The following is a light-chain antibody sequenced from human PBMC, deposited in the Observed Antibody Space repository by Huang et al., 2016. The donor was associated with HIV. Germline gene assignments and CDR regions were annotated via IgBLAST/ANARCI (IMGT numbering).Light chain of an antibody. CDR2: GAS. Sequence: IVMTQSPVTLSVSPGERAALSCRAGQSIKSNLAWYQQKPGQAPRLLIYGASTRATGGPARFSGSGSGKEFTLTINNLQSDDFAVYYCQQYDYWPPVTFGQGTKV. J-gene: IGKJ1*01. CDR1: QSIKSN. V-gene: IGKV3-15*01. CDR3: QQYDYWPPVT.